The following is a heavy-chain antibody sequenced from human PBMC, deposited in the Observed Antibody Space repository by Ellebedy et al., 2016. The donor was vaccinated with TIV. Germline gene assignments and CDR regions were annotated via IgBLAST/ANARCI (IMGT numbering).Heavy chain of an antibody. CDR2: IKQDGSEK. D-gene: IGHD3-10*01. V-gene: IGHV3-7*01. CDR1: GFTFSSYW. Sequence: GGSLRLXXAASGFTFSSYWMSWVRQAPGKGLEWVANIKQDGSEKYYVDSVEGRFTISRDNAKNSLYLQMNSLRAEDTAVYYCARDQRDYYGSGSYYNPWGQGTLVTVSS. J-gene: IGHJ5*02. CDR3: ARDQRDYYGSGSYYNP.